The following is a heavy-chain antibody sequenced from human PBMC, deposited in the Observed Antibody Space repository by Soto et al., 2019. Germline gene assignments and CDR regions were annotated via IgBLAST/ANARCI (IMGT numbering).Heavy chain of an antibody. V-gene: IGHV3-66*01. CDR2: IQSGGPT. J-gene: IGHJ6*04. Sequence: EVHLVESGGGFVQPGGSLRLSCAASGFTVISNYMSWVRQAPGKGLEWVSLIQSGGPTYYADSVKGRFTISKDTSENTLHLQMDSLRAEDTAVYYCARDDALCDGGRCYGVPLDVWGTGTTVTVSS. CDR1: GFTVISNY. D-gene: IGHD2-15*01. CDR3: ARDDALCDGGRCYGVPLDV.